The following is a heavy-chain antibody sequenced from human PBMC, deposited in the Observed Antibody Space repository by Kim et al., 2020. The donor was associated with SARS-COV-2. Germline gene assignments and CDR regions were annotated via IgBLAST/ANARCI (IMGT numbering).Heavy chain of an antibody. V-gene: IGHV3-23*01. D-gene: IGHD3-10*01. CDR2: ISGSGGST. Sequence: GGSLRLSCAASGFTFSSYAMSWVRQAPGKGLEWVSAISGSGGSTYYADSVKGRFTISRDNSKNTLYLQMNSLRAEDTAVYYCAKDHLAYYYGSGSYEVFEYWGQGTLVTVSS. CDR1: GFTFSSYA. CDR3: AKDHLAYYYGSGSYEVFEY. J-gene: IGHJ4*02.